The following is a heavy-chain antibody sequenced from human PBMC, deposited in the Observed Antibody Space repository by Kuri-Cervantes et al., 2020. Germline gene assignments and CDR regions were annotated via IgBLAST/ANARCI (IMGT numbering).Heavy chain of an antibody. V-gene: IGHV4-59*12. CDR3: AREGSTVYYYYYYGMDV. J-gene: IGHJ6*02. D-gene: IGHD3-10*01. CDR1: GGSISSYD. CDR2: ICYSGST. Sequence: GSLRLSCTVSGGSISSYDWSWIRQPPGKGLEWIGYICYSGSTNDNPSLKSRVTISVDTSKNQFSLKLSSVTAADTAVYYCAREGSTVYYYYYYGMDVWGQGTTVTVSS.